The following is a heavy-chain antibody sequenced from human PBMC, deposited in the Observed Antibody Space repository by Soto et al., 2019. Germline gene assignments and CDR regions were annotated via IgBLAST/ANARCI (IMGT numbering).Heavy chain of an antibody. CDR2: IYYSGST. D-gene: IGHD3-10*02. Sequence: PSETLSLTCTVSGGSISSYYWSWIRQPPGKGLEWIGYIYYSGSTNYNPSLKSRVTISVDTSKNQFSLKLSSVTAADTAVYYCARVADLLFSGTGEFDYWGQGTLVTVSS. CDR3: ARVADLLFSGTGEFDY. V-gene: IGHV4-59*01. J-gene: IGHJ4*02. CDR1: GGSISSYY.